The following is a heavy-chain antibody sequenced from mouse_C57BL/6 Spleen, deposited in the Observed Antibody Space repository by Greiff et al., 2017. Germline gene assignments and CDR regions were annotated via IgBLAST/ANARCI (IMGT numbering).Heavy chain of an antibody. Sequence: DVKLVESGGGLVKPGGSLKLSCAASGFTFSDYGMHWVRQAPEKGLEWVAYISSGSSTIYYADTVKGRFTISRDNAKNTLFLQMTSLRSEDTAMYYCALDGSPAGLYDAMDYWGQGTSVTVSS. D-gene: IGHD2-3*01. J-gene: IGHJ4*01. CDR2: ISSGSSTI. CDR3: ALDGSPAGLYDAMDY. V-gene: IGHV5-17*01. CDR1: GFTFSDYG.